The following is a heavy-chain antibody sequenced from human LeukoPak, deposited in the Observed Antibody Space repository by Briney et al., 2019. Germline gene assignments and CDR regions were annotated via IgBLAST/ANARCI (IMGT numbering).Heavy chain of an antibody. CDR2: ISSSGSGT. CDR3: ARGKSGYDRDY. V-gene: IGHV3-23*01. D-gene: IGHD5-12*01. J-gene: IGHJ4*02. CDR1: GFPFSSFP. Sequence: GGSLRLSCAASGFPFSSFPMSWVRQAPGKGLEWVSGISSSGSGTYYTDSVKGRFTISRDSSKKTVYLQMNSLRPEDTAVYYCARGKSGYDRDYWGQGTLVSVSS.